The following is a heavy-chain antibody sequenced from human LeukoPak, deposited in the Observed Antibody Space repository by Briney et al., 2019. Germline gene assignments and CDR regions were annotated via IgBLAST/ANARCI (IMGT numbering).Heavy chain of an antibody. CDR1: GGSFSDYY. CDR3: ARLQLWYNWSDP. D-gene: IGHD5-18*01. V-gene: IGHV4-34*01. J-gene: IGHJ5*02. Sequence: PSETLSLTCAVYGGSFSDYYWSWIRQPPGKGLEWIGEINHSGSTNYNPSLKSRVTISVDTSKNQFSLKLSSVTAADTAVYYCARLQLWYNWSDPWGQGTLVTVSS. CDR2: INHSGST.